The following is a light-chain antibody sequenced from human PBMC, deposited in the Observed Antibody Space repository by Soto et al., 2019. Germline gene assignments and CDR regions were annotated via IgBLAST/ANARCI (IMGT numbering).Light chain of an antibody. V-gene: IGLV2-8*01. J-gene: IGLJ1*01. Sequence: QSVLTQPPSASRSPGQAVTISCTETSSDVGAYDYVSWYQQHPGKAPKLMIYEINKRPSGVPDRFSGSKSGNTASLTVSGFQAEDEADYYCSSFAGSNDFPYVFGTGTKVTV. CDR3: SSFAGSNDFPYV. CDR1: SSDVGAYDY. CDR2: EIN.